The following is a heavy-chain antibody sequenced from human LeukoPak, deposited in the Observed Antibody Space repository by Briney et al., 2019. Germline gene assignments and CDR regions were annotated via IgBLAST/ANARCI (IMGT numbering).Heavy chain of an antibody. Sequence: GGSLRLSCAASGFTVSNNYMSWVRQAPGKGLEWVSVIYSGGTTYYADSVKGRFTISRDNSKNTLYLQMNSLRAEDTAVYYCAKDRVSTSYYMDVWGKGTTVTVSS. D-gene: IGHD2-2*01. CDR2: IYSGGTT. V-gene: IGHV3-53*01. CDR1: GFTVSNNY. J-gene: IGHJ6*03. CDR3: AKDRVSTSYYMDV.